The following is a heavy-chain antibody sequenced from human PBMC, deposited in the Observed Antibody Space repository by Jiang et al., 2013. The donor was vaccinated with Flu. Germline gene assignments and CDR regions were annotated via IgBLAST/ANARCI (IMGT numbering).Heavy chain of an antibody. J-gene: IGHJ5*02. CDR3: ARDARFLEWLLGNTKTPNWFDP. V-gene: IGHV1-8*01. Sequence: GAEVKKPGASVKVSCKASGYTFTSYDINWVRQATGQGLEWMGWMNPNSGNTGYAQKFQGRVTMTRNTSISTAYMELSSLRSEDTAVYYCARDARFLEWLLGNTKTPNWFDPWGQGTLVTVSS. CDR1: GYTFTSYD. CDR2: MNPNSGNT. D-gene: IGHD3-3*01.